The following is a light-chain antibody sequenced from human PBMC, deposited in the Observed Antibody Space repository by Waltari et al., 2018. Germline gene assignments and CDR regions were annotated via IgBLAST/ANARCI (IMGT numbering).Light chain of an antibody. CDR2: RNN. Sequence: QSVLTQPPSASGTPGQRVTISCSGSSSNIGSNYVYWYQHLPGPAPKVLIYRNNQRPSGGPDRLSGSKSGTSASLAISGLRSEDEADYYCAAWDDSLSGPVFGGGTKVTAL. CDR1: SSNIGSNY. V-gene: IGLV1-47*01. J-gene: IGLJ2*01. CDR3: AAWDDSLSGPV.